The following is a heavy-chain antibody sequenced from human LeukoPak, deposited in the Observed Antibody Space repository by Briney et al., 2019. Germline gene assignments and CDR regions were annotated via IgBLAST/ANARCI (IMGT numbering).Heavy chain of an antibody. D-gene: IGHD6-6*01. V-gene: IGHV4-59*01. CDR2: IYSSGST. CDR3: ARSEYSSSIWFDP. Sequence: PSETLSLTCTVSGGSISSYYWSWIRQPPGKGLEWIGYIYSSGSTNYNPSLKSRITISVDTSKNQFSLKLSSVTAADTAVYYCARSEYSSSIWFDPWGQGTLVTVSS. J-gene: IGHJ5*02. CDR1: GGSISSYY.